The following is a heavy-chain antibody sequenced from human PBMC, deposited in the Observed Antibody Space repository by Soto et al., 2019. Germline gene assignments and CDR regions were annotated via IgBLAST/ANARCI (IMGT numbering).Heavy chain of an antibody. CDR1: GYDFSGYW. Sequence: PWESLKISCYTAGYDFSGYWIGWGRQIPGKGLEWIGIIYPGGSDTRYSPSFQGHVTISSDKSNTTAYLQWITLKAADTALDYCAGQPWGFRGHDAFDIWGRGTMVTVSS. CDR3: AGQPWGFRGHDAFDI. V-gene: IGHV5-51*01. J-gene: IGHJ3*02. CDR2: IYPGGSDT. D-gene: IGHD7-27*01.